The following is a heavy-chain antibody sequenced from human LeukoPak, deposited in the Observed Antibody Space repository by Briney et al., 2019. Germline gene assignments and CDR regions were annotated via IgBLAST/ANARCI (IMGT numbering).Heavy chain of an antibody. D-gene: IGHD4-17*01. J-gene: IGHJ5*02. Sequence: PSETLSLTCTVSGGSISSYYWSWIRQPPGKGLEWIGYIYYSGSTNYNPSLKSRVTISVDASKNQFSLKLSSVTAADTAVYYCARTPRDYGILWFDPWGQGTLVTVSS. CDR1: GGSISSYY. CDR3: ARTPRDYGILWFDP. CDR2: IYYSGST. V-gene: IGHV4-59*01.